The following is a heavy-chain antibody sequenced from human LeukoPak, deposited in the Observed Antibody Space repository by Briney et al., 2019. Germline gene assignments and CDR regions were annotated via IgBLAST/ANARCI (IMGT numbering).Heavy chain of an antibody. J-gene: IGHJ4*02. CDR3: ARGNHEPFDY. V-gene: IGHV4-39*07. CDR1: GGSISSSSYY. D-gene: IGHD1-14*01. CDR2: MYYSGST. Sequence: SETLSLTCTVSGGSISSSSYYWGWIRQPPGKGLEWIGSMYYSGSTYYNPSLKSRVTISVDTSKNQFSLKLSSVTAADTAVYYCARGNHEPFDYWGQGTLVTVSS.